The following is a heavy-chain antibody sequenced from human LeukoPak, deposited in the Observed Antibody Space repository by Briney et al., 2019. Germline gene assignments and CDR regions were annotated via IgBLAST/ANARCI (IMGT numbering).Heavy chain of an antibody. CDR3: ARDASGDVEEYGGCLFDY. Sequence: PGGSLRLSCAASGFTFSSYWMSWVRQAPGKGLEWVANIKQDGSEKYYVDSVKGRFTISRDNAKNSLYLQMNSLRAEDTAVYYCARDASGDVEEYGGCLFDYWGQGTLVTVSS. CDR1: GFTFSSYW. J-gene: IGHJ4*02. D-gene: IGHD2-15*01. CDR2: IKQDGSEK. V-gene: IGHV3-7*01.